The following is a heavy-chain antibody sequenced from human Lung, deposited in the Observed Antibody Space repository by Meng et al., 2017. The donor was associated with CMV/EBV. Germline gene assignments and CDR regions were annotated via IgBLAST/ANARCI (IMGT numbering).Heavy chain of an antibody. V-gene: IGHV3-21*01. CDR1: GFTFSGYS. J-gene: IGHJ4*01. CDR2: ITSRSSNT. CDR3: ARDLIRGVVGARPRGPGDL. Sequence: ESLKISXVASGFTFSGYSMNWVRQTPGKGLEWVSSITSRSSNTYYSDSVKGRFTISRDNAKNSLYLQMNSLRDEDTAVYYCARDLIRGVVGARPRGPGDLWGHGTLVTVSS. D-gene: IGHD1-26*01.